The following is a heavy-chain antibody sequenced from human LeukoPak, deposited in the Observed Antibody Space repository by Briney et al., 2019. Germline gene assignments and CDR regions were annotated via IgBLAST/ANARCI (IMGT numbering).Heavy chain of an antibody. CDR1: GFTFSSYA. D-gene: IGHD3-10*01. CDR3: ARRDGTMVRGGGDV. CDR2: ISYDGSNK. V-gene: IGHV3-30-3*01. J-gene: IGHJ6*02. Sequence: GRSLRLSCAASGFTFSSYAMHWVRQAPGKGLAWVAVISYDGSNKYYADSVKGRFTISRDNSKNTLYLQMNSLRAEDTAVYYCARRDGTMVRGGGDVWGQGTTVTVSS.